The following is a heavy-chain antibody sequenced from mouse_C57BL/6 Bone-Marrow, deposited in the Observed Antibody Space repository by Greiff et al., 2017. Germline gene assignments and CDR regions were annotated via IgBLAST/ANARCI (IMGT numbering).Heavy chain of an antibody. CDR2: IDPENGDT. Sequence: VQLQQSGAELVRPVASVKLSCTASGFNIKDDYMHWVKQRPEQGLEWIGWIDPENGDTEYASKFQGKATITADTSSNTAYLQLSSLTSEDTAVYYCTTPTVVARSYWYFDVWGTGTTVTVSS. CDR3: TTPTVVARSYWYFDV. J-gene: IGHJ1*03. CDR1: GFNIKDDY. D-gene: IGHD1-1*01. V-gene: IGHV14-4*01.